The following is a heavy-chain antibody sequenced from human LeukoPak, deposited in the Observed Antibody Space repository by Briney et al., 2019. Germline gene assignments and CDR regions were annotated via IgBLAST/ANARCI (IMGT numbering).Heavy chain of an antibody. CDR1: WFSLSTRGVG. J-gene: IGHJ4*02. CDR2: IYWNDDK. D-gene: IGHD5-12*01. Sequence: SGPTLVNPTQTLTLTCTFSWFSLSTRGVGVGWIRQPPGKPLEWLALIYWNDDKRYTPSLKSRLTITNDTSKNQVVLTMTNMDPVDTATYYCAHAPLQGYLTHWGQGTLVTVSS. CDR3: AHAPLQGYLTH. V-gene: IGHV2-5*01.